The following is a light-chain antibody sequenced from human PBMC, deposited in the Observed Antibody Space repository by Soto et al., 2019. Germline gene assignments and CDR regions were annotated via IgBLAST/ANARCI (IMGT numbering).Light chain of an antibody. CDR2: LEGSGSY. V-gene: IGLV4-60*02. CDR3: ETWDTNVVV. Sequence: QPVLTQSSSASASRGSSVKLTCTLSSGHSTYIIAWHQQQPGKAPRYLMKLEGSGSYNKGSGIPDRFSGSSSGADRYLTISNLQFEDEADYYCETWDTNVVVFGGGTKLTVL. CDR1: SGHSTYI. J-gene: IGLJ2*01.